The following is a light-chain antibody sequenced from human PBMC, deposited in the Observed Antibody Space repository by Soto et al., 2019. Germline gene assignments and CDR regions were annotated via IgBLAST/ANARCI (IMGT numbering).Light chain of an antibody. V-gene: IGKV1-39*01. CDR3: QQSYNLKFT. CDR2: AAS. Sequence: DIQMTQSPSSLSASVGDRVTITCRASQSISRYLNWYQKKPGTAPKLLIYAASTLQSGVPSRFSGNESGTDFTLTISSLQPEDTATYYCQQSYNLKFTFGPGPKGDIK. J-gene: IGKJ3*01. CDR1: QSISRY.